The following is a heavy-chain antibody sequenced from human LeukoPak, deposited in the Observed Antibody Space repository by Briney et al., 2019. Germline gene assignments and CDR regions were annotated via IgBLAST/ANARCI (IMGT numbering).Heavy chain of an antibody. Sequence: GASVKVSCKASGGTFSSYAINWVRQAPGQGLEWMGGIFPIFGTANYAQKFQGRVTITADESTSTAYMDLSSLKSEDTAVYYCATRLRDYYGSGSRPFDYWGQGTLVTVSS. J-gene: IGHJ4*02. CDR1: GGTFSSYA. CDR3: ATRLRDYYGSGSRPFDY. V-gene: IGHV1-69*13. D-gene: IGHD3-10*01. CDR2: IFPIFGTA.